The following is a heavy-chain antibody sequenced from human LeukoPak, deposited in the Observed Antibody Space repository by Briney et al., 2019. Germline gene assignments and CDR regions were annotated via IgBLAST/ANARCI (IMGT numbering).Heavy chain of an antibody. CDR2: MNPNSGNT. CDR3: ARNVAGTGDFDY. J-gene: IGHJ4*02. Sequence: ASVKVSCKASGYTFTDYDINWVRQATGQGLEWMGWMNPNSGNTGYAQKFQGRVTITRYTSISTAYMELSSLRSEDTAVYYCARNVAGTGDFDYWGQGTLGTVSS. V-gene: IGHV1-8*03. CDR1: GYTFTDYD. D-gene: IGHD6-19*01.